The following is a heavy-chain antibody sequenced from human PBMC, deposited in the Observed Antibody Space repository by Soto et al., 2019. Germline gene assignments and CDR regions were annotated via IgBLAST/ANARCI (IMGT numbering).Heavy chain of an antibody. CDR1: GFSFSNYA. CDR2: ISGSGGDT. Sequence: GGSLRLSCAASGFSFSNYAMSWVRQAPEKGLEWVSAISGSGGDTYYADSVKGRFTVSRDNSKNTLYLQMNGLRAEDTALYYCVKEHGGNPNYFDYWGQGTLVTVYS. J-gene: IGHJ4*02. CDR3: VKEHGGNPNYFDY. V-gene: IGHV3-23*01. D-gene: IGHD4-17*01.